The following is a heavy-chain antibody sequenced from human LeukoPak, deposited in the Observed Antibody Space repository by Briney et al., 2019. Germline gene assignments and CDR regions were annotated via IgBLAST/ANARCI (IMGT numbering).Heavy chain of an antibody. Sequence: SVKVSCKASGGTFSSYAISWVRQAPGQGLEWMGGIIPIFGTANYAQKFQGRVTITTDESTSTAYRELSSLRSEDTAVYYCARYFGSKHAFDIWGQGTMVTVSS. CDR1: GGTFSSYA. CDR2: IIPIFGTA. V-gene: IGHV1-69*05. J-gene: IGHJ3*02. CDR3: ARYFGSKHAFDI. D-gene: IGHD2/OR15-2a*01.